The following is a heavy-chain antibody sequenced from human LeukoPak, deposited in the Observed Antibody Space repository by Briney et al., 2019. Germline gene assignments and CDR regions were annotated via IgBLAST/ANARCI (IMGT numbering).Heavy chain of an antibody. V-gene: IGHV4-59*08. D-gene: IGHD6-19*01. CDR2: IYDSETT. CDR1: GGSISSSY. J-gene: IGHJ4*02. CDR3: ARQAYSSGWYTAAY. Sequence: SETLSLTCTVSGGSISSSYWSWIRQPPGKGLEWIASIYDSETTKYNPSLRSRATISSDTSKNQFSLKLSSVTAADTAVYYCARQAYSSGWYTAAYWGQGTPVTVSS.